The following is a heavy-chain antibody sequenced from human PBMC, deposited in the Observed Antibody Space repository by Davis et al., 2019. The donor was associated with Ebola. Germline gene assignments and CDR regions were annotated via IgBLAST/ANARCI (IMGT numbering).Heavy chain of an antibody. D-gene: IGHD5-18*01. CDR3: ARAQLWLHSWFDP. CDR1: GYTFTSYG. J-gene: IGHJ5*02. CDR2: ININTGNP. V-gene: IGHV7-4-1*02. Sequence: ASVKVSCKASGYTFTSYGINWVRQAPGQGLEWMGWININTGNPTYAQGFTGRFVFSLDTSVSTAYLQISSLKAEDTAVYYCARAQLWLHSWFDPWGQGTLVTVSS.